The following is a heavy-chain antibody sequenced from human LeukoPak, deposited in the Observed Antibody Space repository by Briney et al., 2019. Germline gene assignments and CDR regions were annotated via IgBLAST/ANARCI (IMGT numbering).Heavy chain of an antibody. J-gene: IGHJ3*02. D-gene: IGHD3-10*01. CDR1: GDSVSSNNAA. V-gene: IGHV6-1*01. Sequence: SQTLSLTCVVSGDSVSSNNAAWNWIRQSPWRGLEWLGKTYYRSKWYDDYAVAVKSLITINPDTSKNQFTVKMNSVTPENTVVYYCAREAGSAGPVGAFDTWGQGTRVTVSS. CDR3: AREAGSAGPVGAFDT. CDR2: TYYRSKWYD.